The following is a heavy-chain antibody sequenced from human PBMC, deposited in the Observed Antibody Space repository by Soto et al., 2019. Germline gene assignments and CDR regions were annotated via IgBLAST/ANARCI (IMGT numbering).Heavy chain of an antibody. CDR3: ASSNYYGSGSYVGTNFDY. Sequence: GASVKVSCKASGYTFTSCGISWVRPAPGQGLEWMGWISAYNGNTNYAQKLQGRVTMTTDTSTSTAYMELRSLRSDDTAVYYCASSNYYGSGSYVGTNFDYWGQGTLVTVSS. J-gene: IGHJ4*02. V-gene: IGHV1-18*01. CDR1: GYTFTSCG. CDR2: ISAYNGNT. D-gene: IGHD3-10*01.